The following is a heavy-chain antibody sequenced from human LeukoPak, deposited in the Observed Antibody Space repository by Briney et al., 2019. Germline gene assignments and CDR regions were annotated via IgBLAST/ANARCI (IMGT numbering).Heavy chain of an antibody. V-gene: IGHV3-23*01. J-gene: IGHJ4*02. CDR1: GFTSSDYA. CDR3: AKLQHTGYDLARGFDY. D-gene: IGHD5-12*01. CDR2: SSGSGGST. Sequence: GGSLRLSCAASGFTSSDYAMSWVRQAPGKGLEWVSASSGSGGSTYYADSVKGRFTISRDNSKNTLYLQMNSLRAEDTALYYCAKLQHTGYDLARGFDYWGQGTLVTVSS.